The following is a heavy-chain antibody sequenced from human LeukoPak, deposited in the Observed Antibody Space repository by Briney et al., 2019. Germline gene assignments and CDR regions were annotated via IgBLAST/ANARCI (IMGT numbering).Heavy chain of an antibody. J-gene: IGHJ1*01. V-gene: IGHV1-69*05. CDR3: ARDLPNFSSGWTVEYFQH. CDR1: GGTFSSYA. Sequence: SVKVSCKASGGTFSSYAISWVRQAPGQGLEWMGGIIPVFGTANYAQKFQGRVTITTDESTSTAYMELSSLRSEDTAVYYCARDLPNFSSGWTVEYFQHWGQGTLVTVSS. D-gene: IGHD6-19*01. CDR2: IIPVFGTA.